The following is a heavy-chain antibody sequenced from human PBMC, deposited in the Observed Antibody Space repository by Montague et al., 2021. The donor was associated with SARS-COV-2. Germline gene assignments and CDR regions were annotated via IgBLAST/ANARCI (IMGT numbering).Heavy chain of an antibody. V-gene: IGHV6-1*01. J-gene: IGHJ6*02. D-gene: IGHD6-13*01. CDR3: ASGRMVPYSSSWTTLYYYYGMDV. CDR2: TYYRSKWYN. Sequence: CAISGDSVSSNSAAWSWIRQSPSRGLEWLGRTYYRSKWYNDYAVSVKSRITINPDTSKNQFSLQLNSVTPEDTAVYYCASGRMVPYSSSWTTLYYYYGMDVWDQGTTVTVSS. CDR1: GDSVSSNSAA.